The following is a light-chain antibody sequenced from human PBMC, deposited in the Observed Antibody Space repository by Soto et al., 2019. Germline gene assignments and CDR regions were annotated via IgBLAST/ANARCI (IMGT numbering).Light chain of an antibody. CDR2: DVN. CDR3: QSYDSSLSGSRV. Sequence: QSALTQPRSVSGSPGQSVTISCTGTSSDVGGYNYVSWYQQHPGKAPKLMIYDVNKWPSGVPDRFSGSKSGTSASLAITGLQAEDEADYYCQSYDSSLSGSRVFGTGTKVTVL. V-gene: IGLV2-11*01. CDR1: SSDVGGYNY. J-gene: IGLJ1*01.